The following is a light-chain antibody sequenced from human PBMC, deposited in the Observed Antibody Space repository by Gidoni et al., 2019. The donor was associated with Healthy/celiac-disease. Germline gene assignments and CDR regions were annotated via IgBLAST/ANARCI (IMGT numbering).Light chain of an antibody. CDR1: KLGDKY. CDR2: QDS. V-gene: IGLV3-1*01. CDR3: QAWTSSTVV. Sequence: YERAQPPSESVPPGQTASITCSGDKLGDKYACWYQQQPGQSPVLVIYQDSKRPSVIPQRFSCSNSGTAATLTISGAQAIDEADYCCQAWTSSTVVFGGGTKLTVL. J-gene: IGLJ2*01.